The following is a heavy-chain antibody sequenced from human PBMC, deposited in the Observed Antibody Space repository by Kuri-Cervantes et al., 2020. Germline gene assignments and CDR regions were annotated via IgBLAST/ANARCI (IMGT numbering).Heavy chain of an antibody. CDR3: ARFTDYGDYGAPDY. D-gene: IGHD4-17*01. Sequence: SETLSLTCTVSGESIISYYWSWIRQPPGKGLEWIGYIYHTGSTNYNPSLKSRVTISVDTSKNQFSLKLSSVTAADTAVYYCARFTDYGDYGAPDYWGQGTLVTVSS. CDR1: GESIISYY. CDR2: IYHTGST. V-gene: IGHV4-59*01. J-gene: IGHJ4*02.